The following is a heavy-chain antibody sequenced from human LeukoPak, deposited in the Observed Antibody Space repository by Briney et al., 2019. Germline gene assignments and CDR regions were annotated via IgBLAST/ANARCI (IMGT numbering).Heavy chain of an antibody. D-gene: IGHD4-23*01. CDR1: GGSISSGSHH. V-gene: IGHV4-39*01. J-gene: IGHJ4*02. CDR2: IYDSRTI. CDR3: ARHDGRSGGTMGALDS. Sequence: SETLSLTCAVYGGSISSGSHHWGWFRQSPGKGLEWIGSIYDSRTIYYNPSLNSRVTISAVTSENQFSLQLNSVTAADTAVYYCARHDGRSGGTMGALDSWGQGSLVTVSS.